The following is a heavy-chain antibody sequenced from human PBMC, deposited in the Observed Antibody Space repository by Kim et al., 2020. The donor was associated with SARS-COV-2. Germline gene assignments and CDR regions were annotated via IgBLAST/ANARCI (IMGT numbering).Heavy chain of an antibody. CDR3: ARVLQQWLVRGAFDI. J-gene: IGHJ3*02. V-gene: IGHV3-33*01. CDR2: IWYDGSNK. D-gene: IGHD6-19*01. Sequence: GGSLRLSCAASGFTFSSYGMHWVRQAPGKGLEWVAVIWYDGSNKYYADSVKGRFTISRDNSKNTLYLQMNSLRAEDTAVYYCARVLQQWLVRGAFDIWGQGTMVTVSS. CDR1: GFTFSSYG.